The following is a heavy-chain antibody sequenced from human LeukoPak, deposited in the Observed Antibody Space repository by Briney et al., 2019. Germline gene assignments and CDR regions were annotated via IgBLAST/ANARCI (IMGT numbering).Heavy chain of an antibody. CDR2: ISGSGGST. Sequence: GGSLRLSCAASGFTFSSYAMSWVRQAPGKGLEWVSAISGSGGSTYYADSVKGRFTISRDNSKNTLYLQMNSLRAEDTAVYYCARGYSGYDTFDYWGQGTLVTVSS. V-gene: IGHV3-23*01. J-gene: IGHJ4*02. CDR3: ARGYSGYDTFDY. D-gene: IGHD5-12*01. CDR1: GFTFSSYA.